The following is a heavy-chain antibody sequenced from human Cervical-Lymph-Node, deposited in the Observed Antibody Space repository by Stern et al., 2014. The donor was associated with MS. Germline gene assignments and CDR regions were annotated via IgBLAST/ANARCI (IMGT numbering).Heavy chain of an antibody. J-gene: IGHJ4*02. CDR1: GFIFTSAW. CDR3: TTSRH. V-gene: IGHV3-15*01. CDR2: IKSKTDGGTT. Sequence: EVHLVESGGGLVQPGGSLKVSCAASGFIFTSAWVSWVRQAPGKGLEWVGRIKSKTDGGTTDYAAPVKGRFTISRDDSKSILYLQMRSLKTEDAGVYYCTTSRHWGQGTLVTVSS.